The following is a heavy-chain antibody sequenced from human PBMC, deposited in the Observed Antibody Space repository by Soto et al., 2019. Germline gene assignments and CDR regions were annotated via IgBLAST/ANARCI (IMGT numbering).Heavy chain of an antibody. CDR2: ISGSGGIT. D-gene: IGHD5-18*01. Sequence: GGSLRLSCAASGFTFSSYAMGCVRQAPGNGLDWVSVISGSGGITYSADSVKGRFTISRDNSKNILYLQMNSLRAEDTAVYYCAKGIPDTGGYYYYSMDVWGQGXAVTVSS. CDR1: GFTFSSYA. V-gene: IGHV3-23*01. J-gene: IGHJ6*02. CDR3: AKGIPDTGGYYYYSMDV.